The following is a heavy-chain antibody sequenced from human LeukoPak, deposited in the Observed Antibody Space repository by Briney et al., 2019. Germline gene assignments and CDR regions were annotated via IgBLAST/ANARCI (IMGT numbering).Heavy chain of an antibody. J-gene: IGHJ6*03. CDR1: GGSIGSSSYY. CDR2: IYYSGST. V-gene: IGHV4-39*07. CDR3: ARDRHYYYMDV. Sequence: SETLSLTCIVSGGSIGSSSYYWGWIRQPPGKGLEWIGSIYYSGSTYYKPSLKSRVTISVDTSKNQFSLKLSSVTAADTAVYYCARDRHYYYMDVWGKGTTVTISS.